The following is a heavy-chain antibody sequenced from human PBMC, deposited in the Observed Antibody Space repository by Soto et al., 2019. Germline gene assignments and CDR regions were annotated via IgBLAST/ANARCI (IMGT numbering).Heavy chain of an antibody. D-gene: IGHD1-26*01. CDR3: ARDMHAGFTHYFDP. V-gene: IGHV1-2*02. J-gene: IGHJ5*02. CDR1: GYSLSGYY. Sequence: ASVKVSCKASGYSLSGYYLHWVRQAPGQGPEWMGWINPNSGGTKYVQKFQGRVTMTRDTSISTVYLELSRLRSDDTAVYYCARDMHAGFTHYFDPWGQGTLVTVSS. CDR2: INPNSGGT.